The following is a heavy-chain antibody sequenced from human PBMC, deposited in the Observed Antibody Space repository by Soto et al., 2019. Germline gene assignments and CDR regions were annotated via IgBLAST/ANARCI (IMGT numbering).Heavy chain of an antibody. CDR1: GFTFSSYG. V-gene: IGHV3-33*01. J-gene: IGHJ6*02. D-gene: IGHD4-4*01. CDR2: IWYDGSNK. Sequence: QVHLVESGGGVVQPGRSLRLSCAASGFTFSSYGMHWVRQAPGKGLEWVAVIWYDGSNKYYADSVKGRFTISRDNSKNTLYLQMNSLRAEDTAVYYCARDIDYSNSYYGMDVWGQGTTVTVSS. CDR3: ARDIDYSNSYYGMDV.